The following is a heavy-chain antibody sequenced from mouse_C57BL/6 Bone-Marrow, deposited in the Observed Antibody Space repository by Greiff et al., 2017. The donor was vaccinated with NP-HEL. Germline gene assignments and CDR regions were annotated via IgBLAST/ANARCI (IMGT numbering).Heavy chain of an antibody. CDR3: ARFALSYAMDY. CDR1: GYTFTSYW. J-gene: IGHJ4*01. V-gene: IGHV1-69*01. CDR2: IDPSDSYT. Sequence: QVHVKQPGAELVMPGASVKLSCKASGYTFTSYWMHWVKQRPGQGLEWIGEIDPSDSYTNYNQKFKGKSTLTVDKSSSTAYMQLSSLTSEDSAVYYCARFALSYAMDYWGQGTSVTVSS.